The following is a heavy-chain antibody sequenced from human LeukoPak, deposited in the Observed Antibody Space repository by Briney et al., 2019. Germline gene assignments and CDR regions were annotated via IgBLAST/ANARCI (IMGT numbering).Heavy chain of an antibody. V-gene: IGHV4-61*02. J-gene: IGHJ4*02. Sequence: SQTLSLTCTVSGGSISSGSYYWSWIRQPAGKGLEWIGRIYTSGSTNYNPSLKSRVTISVDTSKNQFSLKLSSVTAADTAVYYCARDSPPFDHWGQGTLVTVSS. CDR1: GGSISSGSYY. CDR2: IYTSGST. CDR3: ARDSPPFDH.